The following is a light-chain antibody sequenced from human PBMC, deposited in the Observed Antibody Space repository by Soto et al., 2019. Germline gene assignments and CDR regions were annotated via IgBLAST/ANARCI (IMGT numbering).Light chain of an antibody. CDR1: QSVSSN. V-gene: IGKV3-15*01. J-gene: IGKJ1*01. CDR3: QQYNNWPRT. Sequence: EVVMTQSPATLSVSPGERPTLSCRASQSVSSNLAWYQHKPGQAPRLLIYSASTRATGVPARFSGSGSGTEFTLTISSLQSEDFAVYYCQQYNNWPRTFGQGTKVEIK. CDR2: SAS.